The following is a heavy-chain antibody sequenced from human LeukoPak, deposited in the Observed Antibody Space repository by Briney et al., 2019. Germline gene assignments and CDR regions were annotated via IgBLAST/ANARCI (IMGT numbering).Heavy chain of an antibody. V-gene: IGHV3-23*01. CDR3: AKQYSSGWYLPYNWFDP. D-gene: IGHD6-19*01. CDR2: ISGSGGST. Sequence: GGSLRLSCAASGFTFSSYAMSWVRQAPGKGLEWVSAISGSGGSTYYADSVKGRFTISRDNSKNTLYLQMNSLRAEDTAVYYCAKQYSSGWYLPYNWFDPWGQGTLVTVSS. J-gene: IGHJ5*02. CDR1: GFTFSSYA.